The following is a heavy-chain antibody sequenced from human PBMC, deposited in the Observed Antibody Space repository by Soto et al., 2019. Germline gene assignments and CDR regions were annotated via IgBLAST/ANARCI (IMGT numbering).Heavy chain of an antibody. Sequence: PSETLSLTCTVSGGSISSYYWSWIRQPPGKGLEWIGCIYYSGSTNYNPSLKSRVTISVDTSKNQLSLKLSSVTAADTAVYYCARRYGYYFDYWGQGTLVTVSS. J-gene: IGHJ4*02. V-gene: IGHV4-59*08. D-gene: IGHD4-17*01. CDR1: GGSISSYY. CDR2: IYYSGST. CDR3: ARRYGYYFDY.